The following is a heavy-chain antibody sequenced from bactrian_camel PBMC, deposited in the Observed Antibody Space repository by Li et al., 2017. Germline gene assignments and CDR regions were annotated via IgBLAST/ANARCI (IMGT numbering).Heavy chain of an antibody. CDR2: ISAGAPT. CDR1: GNTALNSC. J-gene: IGHJ4*01. CDR3: AKDWGSADFR. V-gene: IGHV3S55*01. Sequence: HVQLVESGGGSVQAGGSLRPTCVATGNTALNSCMAWFRRVSGNEREGVAVISAGAPTGYADSVKGRFTISRDNSKNTLYLTMNSLKTEDTAMYYCAKDWGSADFRRGQGTQVT. D-gene: IGHD3*01.